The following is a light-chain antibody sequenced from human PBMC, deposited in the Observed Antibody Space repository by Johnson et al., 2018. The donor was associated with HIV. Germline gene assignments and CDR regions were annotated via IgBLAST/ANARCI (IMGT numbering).Light chain of an antibody. V-gene: IGLV1-51*02. CDR1: SSNIGNNY. CDR3: GTWDSGLSAHYV. J-gene: IGLJ1*01. CDR2: ENN. Sequence: QSVLTQPPSVSAAPGQKVSISCSGSSSNIGNNYVSWYQQLPGTAPKLLIYENNKRPSGIPDRFSGSKSGTSATLAITGLQTGDEADYYCGTWDSGLSAHYVFGTGTRVTVL.